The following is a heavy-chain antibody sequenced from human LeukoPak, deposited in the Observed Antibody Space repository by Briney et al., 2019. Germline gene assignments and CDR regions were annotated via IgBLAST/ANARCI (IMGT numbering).Heavy chain of an antibody. D-gene: IGHD3-22*01. J-gene: IGHJ4*02. CDR3: ARVIDFYYYDSSGYGFDY. Sequence: PSETLSLTCTVSGGSISSSSYYWGWIRQPPGKGLEWIGSIYYSGSTNYNPSLKSRVTISVDTSKNQFSLKLSSVTAADTAVYYCARVIDFYYYDSSGYGFDYWGQGTLVTVSS. CDR1: GGSISSSSYY. CDR2: IYYSGST. V-gene: IGHV4-39*07.